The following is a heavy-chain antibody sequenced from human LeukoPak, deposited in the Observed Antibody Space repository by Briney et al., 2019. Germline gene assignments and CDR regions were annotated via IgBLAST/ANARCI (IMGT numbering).Heavy chain of an antibody. CDR1: GGSFSGYY. V-gene: IGHV4-34*01. D-gene: IGHD6-19*01. J-gene: IGHJ4*02. CDR2: INHSGST. CDR3: ARQDGAVASAGSNDY. Sequence: PSETLSLTCAVYGGSFSGYYWSWVRQPPGKGLEWIGEINHSGSTNYNPSLKSRVTISVDTSKNQFSLKLSSVTAADTAVYYCARQDGAVASAGSNDYWGQGTLVTVSS.